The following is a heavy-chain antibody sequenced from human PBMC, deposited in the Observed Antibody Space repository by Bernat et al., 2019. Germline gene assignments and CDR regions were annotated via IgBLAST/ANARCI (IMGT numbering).Heavy chain of an antibody. D-gene: IGHD6-19*01. J-gene: IGHJ4*02. CDR1: GFTFDDYT. V-gene: IGHV3-43*01. Sequence: EVQLVESGGVVVQPGGSLRLSCAASGFTFDDYTMHWVRQAPGKGLEWVSLISWDGGSTYYADSVKGRFTISRDSSKNSLYLQMNSLRTEDTALYYCAKDAFRLSVAGLSDYWGQGTLVTVSS. CDR2: ISWDGGST. CDR3: AKDAFRLSVAGLSDY.